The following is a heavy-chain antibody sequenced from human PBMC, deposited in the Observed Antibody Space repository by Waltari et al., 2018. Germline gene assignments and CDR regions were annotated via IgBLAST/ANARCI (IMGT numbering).Heavy chain of an antibody. CDR1: GFTFSSYG. CDR2: IWYDGSNK. J-gene: IGHJ4*02. D-gene: IGHD6-6*01. CDR3: ARETQLALDY. V-gene: IGHV3-33*01. Sequence: QVQLVESGGGVVQPGRSLRLSCAAAGFTFSSYGLHWVRQAPGKGLEWVAVIWYDGSNKYYADSVKGRFTISRDNSKNTLYLQMNSLRAEDTAVYYCARETQLALDYWGQGTLVTVSS.